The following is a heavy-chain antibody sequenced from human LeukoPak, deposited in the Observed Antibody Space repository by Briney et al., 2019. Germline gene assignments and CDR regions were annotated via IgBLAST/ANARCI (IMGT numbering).Heavy chain of an antibody. V-gene: IGHV4-59*08. CDR2: IHYTGST. CDR3: ARRANNWNSVEFDP. J-gene: IGHJ5*02. Sequence: SETLSLTCTVSGGSISGYYWSWIRQPPGKGLEWIGYIHYTGSTNYNASLKSRVTISVDTSKNHFSLKLNSVTAADTAVYYCARRANNWNSVEFDPWGQGTLVTVSS. CDR1: GGSISGYY. D-gene: IGHD1-7*01.